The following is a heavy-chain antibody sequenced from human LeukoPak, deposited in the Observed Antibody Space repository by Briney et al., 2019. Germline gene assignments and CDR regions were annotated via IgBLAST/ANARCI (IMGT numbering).Heavy chain of an antibody. CDR2: IIPIFGTA. CDR3: ARSPGSHGDYVWFDP. J-gene: IGHJ5*02. V-gene: IGHV1-69*06. D-gene: IGHD4-17*01. CDR1: GGTVSRYP. Sequence: ASVKVSCKASGGTVSRYPISWVRQAPGQGLEWMGGIIPIFGTANYAQKFQGRVTITADKSTSTAYMELSSLRSEDTAVYYCARSPGSHGDYVWFDPWGQGTLVTVSS.